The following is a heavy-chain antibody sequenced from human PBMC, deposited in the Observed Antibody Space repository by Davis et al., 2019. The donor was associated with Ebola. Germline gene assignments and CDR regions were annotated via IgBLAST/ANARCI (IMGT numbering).Heavy chain of an antibody. CDR2: IYYSGST. V-gene: IGHV4-59*08. CDR1: GGSISSYY. J-gene: IGHJ6*02. Sequence: SETLSLPCTVSGGSISSYYWSWIRQPPAKGLEWIGFIYYSGSTNHNPSLKSRVTISVDTSKNQFSLKLGSVTAADTAVYFCARHSSVTVFGFHGLDVWGQGTTVTVSS. CDR3: ARHSSVTVFGFHGLDV. D-gene: IGHD3-3*01.